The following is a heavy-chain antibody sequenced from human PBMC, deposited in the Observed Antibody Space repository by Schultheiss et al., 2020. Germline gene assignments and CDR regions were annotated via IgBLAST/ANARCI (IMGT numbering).Heavy chain of an antibody. J-gene: IGHJ4*02. CDR2: IKSDGTET. CDR3: ANDVVFGSGSLAS. D-gene: IGHD3-10*01. Sequence: GGSLRLSCAASGFPFSYSWMHWVRQAPGKGLVWVSGIKSDGTETNYADSVKGRFTISRDNAKNTLYLQMSSLRAEDTALYYCANDVVFGSGSLASWGQGTLVTVSS. CDR1: GFPFSYSW. V-gene: IGHV3-74*01.